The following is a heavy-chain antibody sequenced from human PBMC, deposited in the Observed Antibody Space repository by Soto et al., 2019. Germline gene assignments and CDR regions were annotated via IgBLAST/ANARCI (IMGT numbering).Heavy chain of an antibody. CDR1: GFTFRSYS. J-gene: IGHJ6*02. V-gene: IGHV3-21*01. Sequence: SLRLSCAASGFTFRSYSINWVRQAPGKGVEWVSSISSRSDIYYADSVKGRFTISRDNAKNSVSLQMNSLRAEDTAVYYCAREYTAWPLAYGLDVWGQGTTVTVSS. D-gene: IGHD2-2*02. CDR3: AREYTAWPLAYGLDV. CDR2: ISSRSDI.